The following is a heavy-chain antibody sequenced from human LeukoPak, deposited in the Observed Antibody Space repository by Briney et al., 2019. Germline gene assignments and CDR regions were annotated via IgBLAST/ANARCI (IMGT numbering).Heavy chain of an antibody. D-gene: IGHD3-10*01. CDR1: GLTFSSHT. J-gene: IGHJ4*02. CDR3: AKDRSWGSYDY. V-gene: IGHV3-23*01. CDR2: VTNGGTT. Sequence: GGSLRLSCAASGLTFSSHTMNWVRQAPGKGLEYISSVTNGGTTYYADSVKGRFTISRDNSKSTLYLQMNSLRAEDTAVYYCAKDRSWGSYDYWGQGTLVTVSS.